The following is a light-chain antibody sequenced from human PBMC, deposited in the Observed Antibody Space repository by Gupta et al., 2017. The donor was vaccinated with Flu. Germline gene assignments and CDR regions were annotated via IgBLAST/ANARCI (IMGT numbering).Light chain of an antibody. CDR1: SASCGAANT. Sequence: ISASVSSASCGAANTVLCYYHHPHKSPNVIIFDVNNRPSGGSNQFSGSKSGNAAALTISGLPAEDEEDYYCSSYSTISTRVSVFGTGTKVTVL. V-gene: IGLV2-14*03. CDR2: DVN. J-gene: IGLJ1*01. CDR3: SSYSTISTRVSV.